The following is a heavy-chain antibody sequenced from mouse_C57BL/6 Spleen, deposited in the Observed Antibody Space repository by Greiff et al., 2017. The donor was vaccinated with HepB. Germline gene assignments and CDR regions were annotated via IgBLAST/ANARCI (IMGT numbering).Heavy chain of an antibody. Sequence: ESGPGLVKPSQSLSLTCSVTGYSITSGYYWNWIRQFPGNKLEWMGYISYDGSNNYNPSLKNRISITRDTSKNQFFLKLNSVTTEDTATYYCARGSGYFFAYWGQGTLVTVSA. CDR2: ISYDGSN. V-gene: IGHV3-6*01. J-gene: IGHJ3*01. CDR3: ARGSGYFFAY. CDR1: GYSITSGYY. D-gene: IGHD2-3*01.